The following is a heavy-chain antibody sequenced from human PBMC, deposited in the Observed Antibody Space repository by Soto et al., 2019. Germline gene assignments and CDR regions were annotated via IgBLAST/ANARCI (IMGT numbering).Heavy chain of an antibody. J-gene: IGHJ4*02. D-gene: IGHD3-3*01. V-gene: IGHV3-23*01. Sequence: EVQLLESGGGLIQPGGSLRLSCAASGFTFSNYAMSWVRQAPGKGLEWVSVISAGAYNTYYADSVQGRFTISRDNSKNTLYRQMNGLRAEATALYYCAKDRSDMGRVSIFGVPFGGFDYWGQGALVTVSS. CDR3: AKDRSDMGRVSIFGVPFGGFDY. CDR2: ISAGAYNT. CDR1: GFTFSNYA.